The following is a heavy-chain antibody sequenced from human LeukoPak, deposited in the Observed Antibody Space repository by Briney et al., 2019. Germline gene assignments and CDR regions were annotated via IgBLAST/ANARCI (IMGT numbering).Heavy chain of an antibody. V-gene: IGHV3-48*01. J-gene: IGHJ5*02. CDR2: ISSSSSTI. Sequence: GGSLRLSCAASGFTFSSYSMNWVRQAPGKGLEWVSYISSSSSTIYYADSVKGRFTISRDNAKNSLYLQMNSLRAEDTAVYYCARDRGSSWPGNWFDPWGQGTLVTVSS. CDR3: ARDRGSSWPGNWFDP. CDR1: GFTFSSYS. D-gene: IGHD6-13*01.